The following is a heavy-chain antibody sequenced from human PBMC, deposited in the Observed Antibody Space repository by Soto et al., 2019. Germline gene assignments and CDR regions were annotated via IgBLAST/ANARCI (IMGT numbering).Heavy chain of an antibody. CDR2: IYYSGST. Sequence: SESLSLTCTAPGGSISSSTYYWGRMRQPPGKGLEWIGSIYYSGSTYYNSSLKSRVTISVDTSKNQFSLKLSSVTAADTAVYYCASGSYDILTGYDYYGMDVWGQGTTVTVSS. J-gene: IGHJ6*02. V-gene: IGHV4-39*01. CDR3: ASGSYDILTGYDYYGMDV. CDR1: GGSISSSTYY. D-gene: IGHD3-9*01.